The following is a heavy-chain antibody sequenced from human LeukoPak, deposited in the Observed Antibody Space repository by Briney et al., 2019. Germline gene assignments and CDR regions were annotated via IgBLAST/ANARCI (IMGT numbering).Heavy chain of an antibody. D-gene: IGHD3-22*01. CDR2: ISYDGSKK. Sequence: SGGSLRLSCAASGFIFSNHVIHWVRQAPGKGLEWVAMISYDGSKKYYADSVKGRFTISRDNSKNTLYLQMNSLRAEDTAVYYCAKDQDITMIVVVIGAFDIWGQGTMVTVSS. J-gene: IGHJ3*02. V-gene: IGHV3-30*18. CDR1: GFIFSNHV. CDR3: AKDQDITMIVVVIGAFDI.